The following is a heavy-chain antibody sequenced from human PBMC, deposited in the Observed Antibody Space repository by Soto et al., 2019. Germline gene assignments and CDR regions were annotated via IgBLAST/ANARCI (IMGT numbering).Heavy chain of an antibody. Sequence: ASVKVSCKASGYTFTSYYMHWVRQAPGQRLEWMGWINPNSGGTNYAQKFQGWVTMTRDTSISTAYMELSRLRSDDTAVYYCARAGNWNYGGRGAFDIWGQGTMVTVSS. J-gene: IGHJ3*02. CDR1: GYTFTSYY. CDR2: INPNSGGT. V-gene: IGHV1-2*04. D-gene: IGHD1-7*01. CDR3: ARAGNWNYGGRGAFDI.